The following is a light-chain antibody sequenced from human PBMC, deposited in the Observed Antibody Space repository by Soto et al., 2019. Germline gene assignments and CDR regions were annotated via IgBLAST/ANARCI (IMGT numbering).Light chain of an antibody. J-gene: IGLJ3*02. CDR3: ETWDQSLNGVV. CDR2: SND. V-gene: IGLV1-44*01. Sequence: SVLVQPPSASGTPGQKVTIFCSGTIFIIASHPVNWYQRLPGTAPKLLIHSNDQRPSGVPDRFSGSKSGTSASLALSGLQSDDEADYYCETWDQSLNGVVFGGGTKVTVL. CDR1: IFIIASHP.